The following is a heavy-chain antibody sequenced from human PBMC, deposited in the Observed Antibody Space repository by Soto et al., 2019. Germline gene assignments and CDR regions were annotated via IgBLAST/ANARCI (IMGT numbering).Heavy chain of an antibody. D-gene: IGHD6-19*01. CDR3: ARVQWLASHT. Sequence: EVQLVESGGGLVKPGGSLRLSCAASGFTFSSYSMNWVRQAPGKRLEWVSTITTSSTSIYYADSVKGRFSITRDNAKNSLNLQMNSPRVEDTAVYYCARVQWLASHTWGQGTMVTVSS. V-gene: IGHV3-21*01. CDR1: GFTFSSYS. J-gene: IGHJ3*02. CDR2: ITTSSTSI.